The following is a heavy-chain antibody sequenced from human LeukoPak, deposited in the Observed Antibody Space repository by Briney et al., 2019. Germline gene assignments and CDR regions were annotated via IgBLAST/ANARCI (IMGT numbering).Heavy chain of an antibody. CDR2: IYYSGST. Sequence: SETLSLTCTVSGGSISRYSWSWIRQSPGKGLEWIGQIYYSGSTNYNPSLKSRVTISVDTSKNQFSLKLSSVTAADTAVYYCARGRGVTAGWDFDYWGQGTLVTVSS. CDR3: ARGRGVTAGWDFDY. J-gene: IGHJ4*02. D-gene: IGHD3-10*01. V-gene: IGHV4-59*12. CDR1: GGSISRYS.